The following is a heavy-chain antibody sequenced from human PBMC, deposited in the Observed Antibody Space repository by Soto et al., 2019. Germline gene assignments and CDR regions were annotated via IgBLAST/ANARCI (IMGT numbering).Heavy chain of an antibody. D-gene: IGHD3-3*01. J-gene: IGHJ4*02. CDR3: ARRYYDFWSGYYEKDY. V-gene: IGHV4-39*01. CDR2: IYYSGST. CDR1: GGSISSSSYY. Sequence: QLQLQESGPGLVKPSETLSLTCTVSGGSISSSSYYWGWIRQPPGKGLEWIGSIYYSGSTYYNPSLKSRVTISVDTSKNQFSLKLSSVTAADTAVYYCARRYYDFWSGYYEKDYWGQGTLVTVSS.